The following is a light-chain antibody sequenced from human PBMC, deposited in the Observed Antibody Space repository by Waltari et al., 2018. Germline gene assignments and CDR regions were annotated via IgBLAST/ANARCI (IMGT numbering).Light chain of an antibody. J-gene: IGLJ1*01. CDR3: AVWEGSLNAYV. CDR1: DSNIGSHK. CDR2: TSN. Sequence: QSVLTQPPSASGTPGQRVPISCSGSDSNIGSHKVTWYQQPPGKAPNLLIRTSNLRPSGVPGRFSGSKSGTSASLAISGLQSEDEADHYCAVWEGSLNAYVFGPGTKVTVL. V-gene: IGLV1-44*01.